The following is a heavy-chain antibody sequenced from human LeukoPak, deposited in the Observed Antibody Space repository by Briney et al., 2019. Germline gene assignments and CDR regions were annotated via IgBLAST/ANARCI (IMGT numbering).Heavy chain of an antibody. CDR2: INHSGST. CDR1: GGSFSGYY. D-gene: IGHD3-22*01. J-gene: IGHJ4*02. Sequence: SETLSLTCAVYGGSFSGYYWSWIRQPPGKGLEWIGEINHSGSTNYNPSLKSRVTISVDTSKNQFSLKLSSVTAADTAVYYWARRRRGYDSSGYSYYFDYWGQGTLVTVSS. CDR3: ARRRRGYDSSGYSYYFDY. V-gene: IGHV4-34*01.